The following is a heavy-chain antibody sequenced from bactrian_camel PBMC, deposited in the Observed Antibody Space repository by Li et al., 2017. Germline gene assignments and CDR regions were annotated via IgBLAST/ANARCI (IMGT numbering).Heavy chain of an antibody. V-gene: IGHV3S53*01. J-gene: IGHJ4*01. Sequence: VQLVESGGGSVQAGGSLRLSCEASGYRHPTYAMAWFRQAPGKEREGVASLDVDRTIVYADSVKGRFTISKGTAGLSVVLEMNSLKPEDTANYYCAAGRGWREFDKPLTSTAYTFWGQGTQVTVS. CDR1: GYRHPTYA. CDR2: LDVDRTI. D-gene: IGHD1*01. CDR3: AAGRGWREFDKPLTSTAYTF.